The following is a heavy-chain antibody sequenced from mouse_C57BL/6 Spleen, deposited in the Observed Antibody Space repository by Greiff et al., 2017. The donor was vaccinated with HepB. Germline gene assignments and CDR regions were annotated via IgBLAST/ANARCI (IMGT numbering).Heavy chain of an antibody. J-gene: IGHJ2*01. CDR1: GYALSSSW. CDR2: IYPGDGDT. Sequence: QAQLKQSGPELVKPGASVKISCKASGYALSSSWMNWVKQRPGKGLEWIGRIYPGDGDTNYNGKFKGKATLTADKSSSTAYMQLSSLTSEDSAVYFCAVYGNYDYWGQGTTLTVSS. D-gene: IGHD2-1*01. CDR3: AVYGNYDY. V-gene: IGHV1-82*01.